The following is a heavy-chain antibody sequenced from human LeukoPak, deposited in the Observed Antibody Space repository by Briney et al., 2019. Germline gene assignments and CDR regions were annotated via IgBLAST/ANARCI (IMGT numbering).Heavy chain of an antibody. V-gene: IGHV3-23*01. Sequence: GGSLRLSCAASGFTFSTYVMNWFRQAPGKGLEWVSTISVGAEYIFYADSVKGRFTISRDDSNNALYLQVHSLRAEDTALYYCASGPPFLKYFEYWGQGTLVTVSS. CDR2: ISVGAEYI. CDR1: GFTFSTYV. CDR3: ASGPPFLKYFEY. D-gene: IGHD3-3*01. J-gene: IGHJ4*02.